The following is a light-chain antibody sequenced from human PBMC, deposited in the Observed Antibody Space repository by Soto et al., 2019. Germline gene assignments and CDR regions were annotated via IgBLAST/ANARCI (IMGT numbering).Light chain of an antibody. V-gene: IGKV3-20*01. CDR3: QQYGSSPLFT. J-gene: IGKJ3*01. CDR1: QSVSSSY. CDR2: GAS. Sequence: EIVLTQSPGTLSLSPGERATLSCRASQSVSSSYLAWYQQKPGQAPRLLMYGASSRATGIPDRFSGSGSGTDFTLTINRLEPEDFAVYYCQQYGSSPLFTFAPGTKVDIK.